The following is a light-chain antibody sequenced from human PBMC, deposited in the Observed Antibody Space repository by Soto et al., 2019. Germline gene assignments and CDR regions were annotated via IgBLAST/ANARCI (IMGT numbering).Light chain of an antibody. CDR2: GAS. Sequence: VLTQFPGTLSLSPGERATLSCRGSQSVTSSSLAWYQQKVGRAPRVLIYGASNRATGIPDRFSGSGSGTDFTPTISRLEPEDFAVYYCQQYESPLTWTCGQGTKVDIK. CDR3: QQYESPLTWT. V-gene: IGKV3-20*01. J-gene: IGKJ1*01. CDR1: QSVTSSS.